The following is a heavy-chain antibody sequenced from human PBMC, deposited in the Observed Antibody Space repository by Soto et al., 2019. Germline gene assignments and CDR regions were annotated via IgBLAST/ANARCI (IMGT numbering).Heavy chain of an antibody. CDR1: GFTFSSYA. J-gene: IGHJ4*02. CDR3: AKRVRFLEWLLIGYFDY. V-gene: IGHV3-23*01. Sequence: GGSLRLSCAASGFTFSSYAMSWVRQAPGKGLEWVSAISGSGGSTYYADSVKGRFTISRDNSKNTLYLQMNSLRAEDTAVYYCAKRVRFLEWLLIGYFDYWGQGTLVTVSS. CDR2: ISGSGGST. D-gene: IGHD3-3*01.